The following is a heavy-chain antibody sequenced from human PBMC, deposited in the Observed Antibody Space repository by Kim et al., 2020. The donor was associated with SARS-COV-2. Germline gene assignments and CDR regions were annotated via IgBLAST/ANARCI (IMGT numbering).Heavy chain of an antibody. Sequence: GGSLRLSCAASGFTVSSNYMSWVRQAPGKGLEWVSVIYSGGSTYYADSVKGRFTISRDNSKNTLYLQMNSLRAEDTAVYYCARDSTYGSGSYSSYYYYGMDVWGQGTTVTVSS. V-gene: IGHV3-66*02. CDR2: IYSGGST. D-gene: IGHD3-10*01. J-gene: IGHJ6*02. CDR1: GFTVSSNY. CDR3: ARDSTYGSGSYSSYYYYGMDV.